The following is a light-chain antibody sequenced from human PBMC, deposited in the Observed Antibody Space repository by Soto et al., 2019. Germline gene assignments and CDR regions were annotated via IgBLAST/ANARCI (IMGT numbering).Light chain of an antibody. Sequence: QSALTQPPSASGSPGQSVTISCTGTSSDVGGYNYVSWYQQHPGKAPKLMIYEVTKRPSGVPDRFSGSKSGNTASLTVSGLLPEDEADYYCASYAGSNKVFGTGTKLTVL. CDR3: ASYAGSNKV. CDR1: SSDVGGYNY. CDR2: EVT. J-gene: IGLJ1*01. V-gene: IGLV2-8*01.